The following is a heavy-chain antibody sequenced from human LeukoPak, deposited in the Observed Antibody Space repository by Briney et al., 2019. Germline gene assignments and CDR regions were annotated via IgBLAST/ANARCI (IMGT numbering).Heavy chain of an antibody. J-gene: IGHJ5*02. CDR3: ARRISGADRWFGESRESWFDP. Sequence: GESLKISCKGSGYSFTSYWISWVRQMPGKGLEWMGRIDPSDSYTNYSPSFQGHVTISADKSISTAYLQWSSLKASDTAMYYCARRISGADRWFGESRESWFDPWGQGTLVTVSS. CDR2: IDPSDSYT. D-gene: IGHD3-10*01. CDR1: GYSFTSYW. V-gene: IGHV5-10-1*01.